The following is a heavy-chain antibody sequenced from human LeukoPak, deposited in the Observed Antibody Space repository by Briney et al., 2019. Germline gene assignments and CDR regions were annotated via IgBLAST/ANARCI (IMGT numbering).Heavy chain of an antibody. CDR3: AKEIYGDSTGGRFQQ. J-gene: IGHJ1*01. CDR2: TSGSGGST. CDR1: RFTFSSYA. Sequence: GGSLRLSCAASRFTFSSYAMSWVRQAQGNGLEWFSVTSGSGGSTYYEDCVKGRFTRPRDNSKIKLYLQVKGLRAEDRAVYYCAKEIYGDSTGGRFQQWGQGTLVTVSS. V-gene: IGHV3-23*01. D-gene: IGHD4-17*01.